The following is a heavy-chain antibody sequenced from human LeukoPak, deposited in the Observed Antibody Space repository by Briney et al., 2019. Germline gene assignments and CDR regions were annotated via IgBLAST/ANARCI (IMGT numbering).Heavy chain of an antibody. V-gene: IGHV1-18*01. CDR1: GYTFTSYG. D-gene: IGHD6-19*01. Sequence: ASVKVSCKASGYTFTSYGISWVRQAPGQGLEWMGWISAYNGNTNYAQKLQGRVTMTTDTSTSTAYMELRSLRSDDTAVYHCAILSTYSSGWDTDYWGQGTLVTVSS. CDR2: ISAYNGNT. J-gene: IGHJ4*02. CDR3: AILSTYSSGWDTDY.